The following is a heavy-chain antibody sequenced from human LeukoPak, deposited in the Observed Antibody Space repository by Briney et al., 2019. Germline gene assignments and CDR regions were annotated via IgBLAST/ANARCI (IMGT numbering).Heavy chain of an antibody. CDR3: ARDGSSSWSSFDY. Sequence: GGSLRLSCAASGFIFSDYYMSWIRQAPGKGLEWVSYLSSSGNTIYYTDSVKGRFTISRDNAKNSLYLQMNSLRAEDTAVYYCARDGSSSWSSFDYWGQGTLVTVSS. J-gene: IGHJ4*02. V-gene: IGHV3-11*04. CDR1: GFIFSDYY. CDR2: LSSSGNTI. D-gene: IGHD6-13*01.